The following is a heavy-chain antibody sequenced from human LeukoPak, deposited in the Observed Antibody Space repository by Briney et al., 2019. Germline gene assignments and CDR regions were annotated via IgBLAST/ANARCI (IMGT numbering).Heavy chain of an antibody. D-gene: IGHD2-2*01. V-gene: IGHV3-30-3*01. J-gene: IGHJ5*02. CDR3: ARDHGAGRYCTSTTCYLNP. Sequence: GGSLRLSCAASGFTFSNHAMHWVRQAPGKGLEWVAVISYDGSNKKYADSVKGRFTISRDNSKNTLYLQMNSLRAEDTAMYYCARDHGAGRYCTSTTCYLNPWGQGTLVTVSS. CDR2: ISYDGSNK. CDR1: GFTFSNHA.